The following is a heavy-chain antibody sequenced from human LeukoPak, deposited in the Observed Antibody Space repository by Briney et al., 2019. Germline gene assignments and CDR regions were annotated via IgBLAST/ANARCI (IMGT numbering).Heavy chain of an antibody. Sequence: GGSLRLSCAVSGFTYSSHDMTWVRQAPGKGLEWVSSISSSSSYIYYADSVKGRFTISRHNAKNSLYLQMNSLRAEDTAVYYCAELGITMIGGVWGKGTTVTISS. CDR2: ISSSSSYI. CDR3: AELGITMIGGV. D-gene: IGHD3-10*02. CDR1: GFTYSSHD. V-gene: IGHV3-21*01. J-gene: IGHJ6*04.